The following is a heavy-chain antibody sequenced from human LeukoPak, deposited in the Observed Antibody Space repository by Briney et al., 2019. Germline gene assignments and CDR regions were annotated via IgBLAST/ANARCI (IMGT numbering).Heavy chain of an antibody. CDR2: INSDGSDI. CDR1: GFTFSRYW. V-gene: IGHV3-74*01. J-gene: IGHJ4*02. D-gene: IGHD1-26*01. CDR3: ARGSLGDGSLLVDY. Sequence: GGSLRLSCAASGFTFSRYWMHWVRQAPGKGLVWVSRINSDGSDITYADSVKGRFTISKDNAKNTVYLQMNSLRAEDTAVYYCARGSLGDGSLLVDYWGQGTLVTVSS.